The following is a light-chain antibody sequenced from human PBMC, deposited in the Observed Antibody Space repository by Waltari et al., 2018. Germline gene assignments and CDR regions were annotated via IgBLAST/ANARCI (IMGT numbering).Light chain of an antibody. CDR2: ASA. J-gene: IGKJ2*01. V-gene: IGKV3-20*01. Sequence: EIVLTHSPATLSLSPGDRATLSCRASQSVSSSYIAWYQQKPGQAPRLLIYASATRATGIPERFSGSGSGTDFNLTISRLEPEDFAVCYCQQCGSAPYTFGQGTMLEIK. CDR1: QSVSSSY. CDR3: QQCGSAPYT.